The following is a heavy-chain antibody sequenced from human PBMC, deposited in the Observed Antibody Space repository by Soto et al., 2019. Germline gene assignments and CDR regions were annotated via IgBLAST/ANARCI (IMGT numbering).Heavy chain of an antibody. V-gene: IGHV4-34*01. CDR2: INHSGST. D-gene: IGHD2-15*01. CDR3: ARDGGYCSGGSCHFDY. J-gene: IGHJ4*02. Sequence: QVQLQQWGAGLLKPSETLSLTCAVYGGSFSGYYWSWIRQPPGKGLEWIGEINHSGSTNYNPSLKGRVTISVDTSKNQFSRKLSSVTAADAAVYYCARDGGYCSGGSCHFDYWGQGTLVTVSS. CDR1: GGSFSGYY.